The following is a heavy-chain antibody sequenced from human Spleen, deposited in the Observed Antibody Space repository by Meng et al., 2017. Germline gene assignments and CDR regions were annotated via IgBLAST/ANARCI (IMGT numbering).Heavy chain of an antibody. V-gene: IGHV3-30*01. CDR2: ISYDGRNK. J-gene: IGHJ2*01. Sequence: GESLKISCAASGFTFSTFGIHWVRQAPGKGLEWVAVISYDGRNKDYPDSVKGRFTITRDNSKNTLFLQMNSLRAEDTAVYYCARDKPPNDVWGRGTLVTVSS. CDR1: GFTFSTFG. CDR3: ARDKPPNDV.